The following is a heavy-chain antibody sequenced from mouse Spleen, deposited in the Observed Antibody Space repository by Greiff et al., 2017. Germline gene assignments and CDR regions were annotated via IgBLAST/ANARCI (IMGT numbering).Heavy chain of an antibody. D-gene: IGHD2-4*01. V-gene: IGHV1-64*01. Sequence: QVQLQQPGAELVKPGASVKLSCKASGYTFTSYWMHWVKQRPGQGLEWIGMIHPNSGSTNYNEKFKSKATLTVDKSSSTAYMQLSSLTSEDSAVYYCARRGDGYYDYDGPYAMDYWGQGTSVTVSS. CDR1: GYTFTSYW. J-gene: IGHJ4*01. CDR3: ARRGDGYYDYDGPYAMDY. CDR2: IHPNSGST.